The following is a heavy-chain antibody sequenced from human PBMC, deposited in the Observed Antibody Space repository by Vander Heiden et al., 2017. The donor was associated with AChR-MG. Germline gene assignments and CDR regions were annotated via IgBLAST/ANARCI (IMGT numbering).Heavy chain of an antibody. CDR2: IYWDDDK. Sequence: QITLKESGPTLVTPTQTLTLTCTFSGFSLSTSGVGVGWIRQPPGKALELLALIYWDDDKRYSPSLKSKLTITKDTSKNQVVLTMTNMDPVDTATYYCAHTMMYAPFDYWGQGTLVTVSS. CDR1: GFSLSTSGVG. D-gene: IGHD2-8*01. J-gene: IGHJ4*02. CDR3: AHTMMYAPFDY. V-gene: IGHV2-5*02.